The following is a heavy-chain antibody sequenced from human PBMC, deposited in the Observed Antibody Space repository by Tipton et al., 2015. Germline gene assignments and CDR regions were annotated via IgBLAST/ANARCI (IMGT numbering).Heavy chain of an antibody. D-gene: IGHD1-1*01. CDR1: GFTFTTYA. V-gene: IGHV3-21*04. J-gene: IGHJ4*02. CDR2: ISSSSSYI. Sequence: SLRLSCAASGFTFTTYALAWVRQAPGKGLEWVSSISSSSSYIYYADSVKGRFTISRDNYRNTLYLQMNSLRADDTAVYYCAKDGVEGYFDYWGQGTLVTVSS. CDR3: AKDGVEGYFDY.